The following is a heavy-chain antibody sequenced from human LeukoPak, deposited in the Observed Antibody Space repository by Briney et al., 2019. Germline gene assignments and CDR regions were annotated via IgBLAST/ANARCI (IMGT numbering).Heavy chain of an antibody. J-gene: IGHJ4*02. CDR1: GFTFDSYA. D-gene: IGHD1-26*01. CDR2: ISGSGGST. CDR3: AKDGWELLGLDY. Sequence: GGSLRLSCAASGFTFDSYAMSWVRQGPGKGLEWVSAISGSGGSTYYADSVKGRFTISRDNSKNTLYLQMNSLRAEDTAVYYCAKDGWELLGLDYWGQGTLVTVSS. V-gene: IGHV3-23*01.